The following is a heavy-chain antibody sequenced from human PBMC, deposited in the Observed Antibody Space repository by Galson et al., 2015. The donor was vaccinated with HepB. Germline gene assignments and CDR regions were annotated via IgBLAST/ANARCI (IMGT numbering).Heavy chain of an antibody. CDR3: ARDKVESSGISHYFYHGLDV. J-gene: IGHJ6*02. Sequence: SLRLSCAASGFDVSKNYMSWVRQAPGKGLEWVSVISTSEAPYYGDSVRGRFTISRDKFKNTVFLHMNSLRAEDTAVYYCARDKVESSGISHYFYHGLDVWGQGTTVTVSS. CDR2: ISTSEAP. D-gene: IGHD6-19*01. V-gene: IGHV3-53*01. CDR1: GFDVSKNY.